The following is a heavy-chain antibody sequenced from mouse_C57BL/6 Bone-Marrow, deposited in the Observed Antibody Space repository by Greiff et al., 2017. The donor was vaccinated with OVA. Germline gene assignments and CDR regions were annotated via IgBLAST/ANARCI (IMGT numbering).Heavy chain of an antibody. D-gene: IGHD2-4*01. J-gene: IGHJ4*01. CDR1: GFTFSSYG. CDR2: IRSGGSYT. CDR3: ARRGIYYDYDVGDYAMDY. Sequence: EVMLVESGGDLVKPGGSLKLSCAASGFTFSSYGMSWVRQTPDKRLEWVATIRSGGSYTSYPDSVKGRFTISRDNGKNNLYLQMSSLKSEDTAMYYCARRGIYYDYDVGDYAMDYWGQGTSVTVSS. V-gene: IGHV5-6*01.